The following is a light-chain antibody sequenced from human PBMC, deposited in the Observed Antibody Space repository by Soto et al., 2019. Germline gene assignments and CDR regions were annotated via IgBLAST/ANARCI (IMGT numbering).Light chain of an antibody. CDR3: SSYTNINTRACV. CDR1: STDVGGYTH. Sequence: QSALTQPRSVSGSPGQSVTISCTGISTDVGGYTHVSWYQQRPDKAPKLIISDVSQRPSGVPDRFSGSKSGNTASLTISGLQAEDEAEYYCSSYTNINTRACVFGTGTKLTVL. J-gene: IGLJ1*01. CDR2: DVS. V-gene: IGLV2-11*01.